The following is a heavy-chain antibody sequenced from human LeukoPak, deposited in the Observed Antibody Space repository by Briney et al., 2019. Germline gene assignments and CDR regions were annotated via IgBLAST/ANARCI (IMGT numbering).Heavy chain of an antibody. CDR2: IYSGGST. J-gene: IGHJ4*02. Sequence: GGSLRLSCAASGFTVSSNYMSWVRQAPGKGLEWVSVIYSGGSTYYADSVKGRFTISRDNSKSTLYLQMNSLRAEDTAVYYCARGPSHNSYYYGSGSYYFDYFDYWGQGTLVTVSS. V-gene: IGHV3-66*01. CDR1: GFTVSSNY. D-gene: IGHD3-10*01. CDR3: ARGPSHNSYYYGSGSYYFDYFDY.